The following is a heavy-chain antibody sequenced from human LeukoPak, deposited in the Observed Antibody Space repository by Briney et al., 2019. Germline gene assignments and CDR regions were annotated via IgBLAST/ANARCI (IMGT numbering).Heavy chain of an antibody. CDR1: GYTFTSYG. D-gene: IGHD1-7*01. CDR2: IIPIFGTA. Sequence: ASVKVSCKASGYTFTSYGISWVRQAPGQGLEWMGGIIPIFGTANYAQKFQGRVTITTDESTSTAYMELSSLRSEDTAVYYCASSVNLVYYFDYWGQGTLVTVSS. V-gene: IGHV1-69*05. J-gene: IGHJ4*02. CDR3: ASSVNLVYYFDY.